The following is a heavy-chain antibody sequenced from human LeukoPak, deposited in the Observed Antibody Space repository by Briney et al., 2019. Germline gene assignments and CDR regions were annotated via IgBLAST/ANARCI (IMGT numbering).Heavy chain of an antibody. V-gene: IGHV1-18*01. Sequence: ASVKVSCKASGYTFTSYGISWVRQAPGQGLEWMGWISAYNGNTHYAQMFQGRVTMTRDTSTSTAYMELRSLRSDDTAVYYCARDQITIFGVVIRGPPTGFDYWGQGTLVTVSS. CDR2: ISAYNGNT. CDR1: GYTFTSYG. J-gene: IGHJ4*02. CDR3: ARDQITIFGVVIRGPPTGFDY. D-gene: IGHD3-3*01.